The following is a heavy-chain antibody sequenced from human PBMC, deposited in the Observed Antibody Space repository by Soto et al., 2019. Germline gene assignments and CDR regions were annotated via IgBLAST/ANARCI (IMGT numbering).Heavy chain of an antibody. J-gene: IGHJ6*02. CDR3: AETVPAATHYDYYDLDV. CDR1: GFTFTYYS. Sequence: EVQLLESGGGLVQPGGSLRLSCAASGFTFTYYSMSWVRQAPGKGLEWVSHISGSGDAIYYADSVKGRFTISRDNSKNTLYLQMNSLRADDTAVYYCAETVPAATHYDYYDLDVWGQGTTVTVSS. D-gene: IGHD2-2*01. CDR2: ISGSGDAI. V-gene: IGHV3-23*01.